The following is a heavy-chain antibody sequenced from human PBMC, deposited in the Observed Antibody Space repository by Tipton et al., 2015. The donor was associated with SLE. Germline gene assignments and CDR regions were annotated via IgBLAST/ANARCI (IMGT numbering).Heavy chain of an antibody. CDR1: GGSISSSGYY. V-gene: IGHV4-39*07. Sequence: TLSLTCTVSGGSISSSGYYWGWIRQPPGKGLEWIGNIYYSGSTYYTPSLKSRVTISVDTSKNQFSLKLTSVTAADTAVYYCARRMVQGGDALDIWGLGTLVTVSS. CDR2: IYYSGST. CDR3: ARRMVQGGDALDI. J-gene: IGHJ3*02. D-gene: IGHD3-10*01.